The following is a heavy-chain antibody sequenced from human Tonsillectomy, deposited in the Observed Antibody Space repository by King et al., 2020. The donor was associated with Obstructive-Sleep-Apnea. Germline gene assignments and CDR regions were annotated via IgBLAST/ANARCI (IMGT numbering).Heavy chain of an antibody. J-gene: IGHJ4*02. Sequence: VQLVESGGGVVQPGRSLRLSCAASGFIFSPYAMHWVRQAPGKGLEWVALISYDGSHKYYADSVRGRFTISRDDSKNNLYLQLSSLRAEDTAVYYCARDSSRTYFDSWGQGTLVTVSS. D-gene: IGHD1-14*01. CDR2: ISYDGSHK. CDR3: ARDSSRTYFDS. V-gene: IGHV3-30-3*01. CDR1: GFIFSPYA.